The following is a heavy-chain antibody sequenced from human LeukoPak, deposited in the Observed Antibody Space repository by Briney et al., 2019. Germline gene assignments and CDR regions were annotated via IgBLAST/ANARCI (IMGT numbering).Heavy chain of an antibody. Sequence: ASVKVSCKASGYNFANYGISWVRQAPGQGLQWMGWISVREGNTNYAQKFQDRVTLTTDTSTTTAYMELRSLRSDDTAVYYCATRLYYGDYRFDYWGQGTLVTVSS. V-gene: IGHV1-18*01. CDR1: GYNFANYG. J-gene: IGHJ4*02. D-gene: IGHD4-17*01. CDR3: ATRLYYGDYRFDY. CDR2: ISVREGNT.